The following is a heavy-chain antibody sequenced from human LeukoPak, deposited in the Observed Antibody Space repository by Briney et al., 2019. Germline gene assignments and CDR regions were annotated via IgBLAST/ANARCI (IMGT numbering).Heavy chain of an antibody. V-gene: IGHV3-9*01. D-gene: IGHD2-15*01. CDR3: ANARGVVAAPLDY. CDR2: ISWNSGSI. Sequence: PGGSLRLSCAASGFTFDDYAMHWVRQAPGKGLEWVSGISWNSGSIGYADSVKGRFTISRDNAKNSLYLQMNSLRAEDTALYYCANARGVVAAPLDYWGQGTLVTVSS. J-gene: IGHJ4*02. CDR1: GFTFDDYA.